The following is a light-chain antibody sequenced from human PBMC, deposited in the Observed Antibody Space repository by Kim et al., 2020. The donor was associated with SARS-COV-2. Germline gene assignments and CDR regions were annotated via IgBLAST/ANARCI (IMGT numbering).Light chain of an antibody. V-gene: IGKV3-20*01. CDR3: QQYGSSPPFT. Sequence: EIVLTQSPGTLSLSPGDRATLSCRASQSVSSSYLAWYQQKPGQAPRLLIYGASSRATGIPDRFSGSGSGTDFTLTISRLEPEDFAVYYRQQYGSSPPFTFGPGTKVEIK. CDR1: QSVSSSY. CDR2: GAS. J-gene: IGKJ3*01.